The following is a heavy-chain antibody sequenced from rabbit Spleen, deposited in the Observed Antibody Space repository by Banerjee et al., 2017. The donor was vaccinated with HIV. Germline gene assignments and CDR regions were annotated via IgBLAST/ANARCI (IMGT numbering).Heavy chain of an antibody. CDR1: GFSFSDIYY. D-gene: IGHD6-1*01. Sequence: QSLEESGGDLVKPGAALTLTCTASGFSFSDIYYMCWVRQTPGKGLEWIACIDTGSSGTTYYASGAKGRFTASKTSSTTVTLQMTSLTAADTATYFCARGLVMLIMGIPYYFNLWGPGTLVTVS. V-gene: IGHV1S40*01. CDR2: IDTGSSGTT. CDR3: ARGLVMLIMGIPYYFNL. J-gene: IGHJ4*01.